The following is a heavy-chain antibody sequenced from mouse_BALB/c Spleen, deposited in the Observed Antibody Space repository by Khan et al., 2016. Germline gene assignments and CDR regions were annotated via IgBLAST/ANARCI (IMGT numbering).Heavy chain of an antibody. Sequence: EVQLQESGPGLVKPSQSLSLTCTVTGYSITSDYAWNWIRQFPGNQLEWMGYISYSGSTSYNPSLKSRISITRDTSKNQFFLQLNSVTTEDTATYYCANWDYAMYYWGQGTSVTVSS. D-gene: IGHD4-1*01. CDR1: GYSITSDYA. V-gene: IGHV3-2*02. CDR3: ANWDYAMYY. CDR2: ISYSGST. J-gene: IGHJ4*01.